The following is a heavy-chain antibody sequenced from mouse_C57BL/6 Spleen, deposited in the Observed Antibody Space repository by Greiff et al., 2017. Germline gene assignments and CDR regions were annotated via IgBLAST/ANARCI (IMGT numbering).Heavy chain of an antibody. CDR2: ISHGGGST. CDR3: ARLGYCVGGYAMDY. D-gene: IGHD2-14*01. J-gene: IGHJ4*01. Sequence: EVQVVESGGGLVQPGGSLKLSCAASGFTFSDYYMYWVRQTPEKRLEWVAYISHGGGSTYYPDTFKGRFPLSRDNSYNTPYLQMSRLKSEDTDMYYCARLGYCVGGYAMDYWGQGTSLTVSS. CDR1: GFTFSDYY. V-gene: IGHV5-12*01.